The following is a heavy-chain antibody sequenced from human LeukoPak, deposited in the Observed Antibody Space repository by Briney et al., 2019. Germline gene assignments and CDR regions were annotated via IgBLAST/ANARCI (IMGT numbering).Heavy chain of an antibody. CDR2: IWYDGGNK. CDR1: GFTFSSYS. J-gene: IGHJ3*02. D-gene: IGHD4-17*01. V-gene: IGHV3-33*08. CDR3: ARGGDYGDAFDI. Sequence: GGSLRLSCAASGFTFSSYSMNWVRQAPGKGLEWVSVIWYDGGNKYYADSVKGRFTISRDNSKNTLYLQMNSLRAEDTAVYYCARGGDYGDAFDIWGQGTMVNVSS.